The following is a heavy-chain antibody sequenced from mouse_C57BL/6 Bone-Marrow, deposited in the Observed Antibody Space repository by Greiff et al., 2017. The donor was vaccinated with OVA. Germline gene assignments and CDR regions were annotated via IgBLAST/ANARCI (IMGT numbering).Heavy chain of an antibody. D-gene: IGHD1-1*01. J-gene: IGHJ4*01. V-gene: IGHV1-59*01. Sequence: QVQLQQPGAELVRPGTSVKLSCKASGYTFTSYWMHWVKQRPGQGLEWIGVIDPSDSYTNYNQKFKGKATLTVDTSSSTAYMQLSSLTSEDSAVYYCGRDGSSLYAMDYWGQGTSVTVSS. CDR3: GRDGSSLYAMDY. CDR2: IDPSDSYT. CDR1: GYTFTSYW.